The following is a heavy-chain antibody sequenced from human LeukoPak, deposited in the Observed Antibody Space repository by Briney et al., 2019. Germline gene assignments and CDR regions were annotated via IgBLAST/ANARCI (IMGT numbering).Heavy chain of an antibody. Sequence: SETLSLTCAVYGGSFSGYYWSWIRQPPGKGLEWIGEINHSGSTNYNPSLKSRVTISVDTSKNQFSLKLSSVTAADTAVYYCARTIWFGELLHFVYWGEEPLVSVSS. V-gene: IGHV4-34*01. CDR3: ARTIWFGELLHFVY. CDR2: INHSGST. CDR1: GGSFSGYY. J-gene: IGHJ4*02. D-gene: IGHD3-10*01.